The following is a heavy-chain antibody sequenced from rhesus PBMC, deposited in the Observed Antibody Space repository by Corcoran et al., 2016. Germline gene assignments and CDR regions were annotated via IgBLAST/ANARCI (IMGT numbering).Heavy chain of an antibody. CDR2: SNGNSVRT. Sequence: QVQLQESGPGLVKPSETLSLTCAVSGGSFSSYWWSWIRQPPGKGLEWIGESNGNSVRTHYNPSPKSRVTISKDPSKNQFSRKLSSVTAADTAVYYCARAKLELWDYYGLDSWGQGVVVTVSS. CDR3: ARAKLELWDYYGLDS. CDR1: GGSFSSYW. J-gene: IGHJ6*01. V-gene: IGHV4-80*01. D-gene: IGHD1-1*01.